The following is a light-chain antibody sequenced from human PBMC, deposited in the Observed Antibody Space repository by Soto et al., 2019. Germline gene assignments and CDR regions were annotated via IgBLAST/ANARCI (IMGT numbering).Light chain of an antibody. V-gene: IGKV1-33*01. CDR2: RAS. CDR1: QSLLHSNGYNY. CDR3: QHYDNLPPRVT. Sequence: MTQSPLSLPVTPGEPASISCRSSQSLLHSNGYNYLDWYQQKPGKAPKLLIFRASNLETGVPSRFSGSGSGTDFTFTISSLQPEDIATYFCQHYDNLPPRVTFGQGTRLEIK. J-gene: IGKJ5*01.